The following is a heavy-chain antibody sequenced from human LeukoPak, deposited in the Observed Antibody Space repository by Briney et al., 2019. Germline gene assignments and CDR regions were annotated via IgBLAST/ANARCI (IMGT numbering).Heavy chain of an antibody. CDR1: VCSISSYY. CDR2: VDYGGKT. D-gene: IGHD2-15*01. V-gene: IGHV4-59*01. CDR3: ARVEVGAANRQWYGTDV. Sequence: SVTLSCTATISVCSISSYYWGWIRQAPGMGLKWIVYVDYGGKTYYNPSLSSLTIISVDSSKSLFSMKLTSGTAADPAVYYCARVEVGAANRQWYGTDVWGQGTTVTVSS. J-gene: IGHJ6*02.